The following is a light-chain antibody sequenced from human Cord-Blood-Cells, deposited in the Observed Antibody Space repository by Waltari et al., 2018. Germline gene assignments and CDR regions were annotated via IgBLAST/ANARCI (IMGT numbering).Light chain of an antibody. CDR2: RNN. CDR1: SSNIGSNT. V-gene: IGLV1-44*01. Sequence: QSVLTQPPSASGTPGQRVTISCSGSSSNIGSNTVNWYQQLPGTAPKLLIYRNNQPPSGVPDRFSGSKSGTSASLAISGLQAEDEADYYCAAWDDSLNGPVFGTGTKVTVL. J-gene: IGLJ1*01. CDR3: AAWDDSLNGPV.